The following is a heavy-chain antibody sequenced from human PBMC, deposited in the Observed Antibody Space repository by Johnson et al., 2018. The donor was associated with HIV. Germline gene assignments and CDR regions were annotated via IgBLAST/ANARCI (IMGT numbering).Heavy chain of an antibody. Sequence: VQLVESGGGLVQPGGSLRLSCAASGFTFSNHYTSWVRQSPGKGLEWVSYSSGNSGYTNYADSVKGRFTISRDNAKNTLYLQMNSLRAEDTAVYYCAKGFGASAGAFDIWGQGTMVTVSS. J-gene: IGHJ3*02. CDR2: SSGNSGYT. D-gene: IGHD1-26*01. CDR1: GFTFSNHY. V-gene: IGHV3/OR16-9*01. CDR3: AKGFGASAGAFDI.